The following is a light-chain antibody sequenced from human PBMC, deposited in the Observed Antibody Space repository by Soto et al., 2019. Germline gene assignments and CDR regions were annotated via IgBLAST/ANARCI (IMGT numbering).Light chain of an antibody. V-gene: IGLV1-51*01. CDR3: GPWDSVLSAAV. CDR2: AND. CDR1: GSNISYNL. Sequence: QSILTQPPSVSAAAGQPVTLSCSGSGSNISYNLVSWYQHLPKTAPKLLIPANDEGPSGIRDPFSASKAGTSATLAITGLPTGGEAVDYCGPWDSVLSAAVCGGGTKLTVL. J-gene: IGLJ3*02.